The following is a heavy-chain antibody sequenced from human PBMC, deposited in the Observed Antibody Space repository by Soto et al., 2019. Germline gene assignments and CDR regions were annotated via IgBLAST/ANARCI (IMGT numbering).Heavy chain of an antibody. CDR3: VRNADFCSDF. CDR1: GGSISSGYW. J-gene: IGHJ4*02. D-gene: IGHD2-2*01. V-gene: IGHV4-4*02. Sequence: QVQLRESGPGLVRPSETLSLTCAVSGGSISSGYWWGWVRQPPGKGLEWIGEISRGGNPNYNPSRKSRVTISVDTSNNEFSLRLNSVTAADTAVYYCVRNADFCSDFWGQGTLVTVSS. CDR2: ISRGGNP.